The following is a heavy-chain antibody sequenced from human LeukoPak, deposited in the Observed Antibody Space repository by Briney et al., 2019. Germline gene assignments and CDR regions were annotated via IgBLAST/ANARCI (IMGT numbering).Heavy chain of an antibody. D-gene: IGHD2-2*01. J-gene: IGHJ4*02. Sequence: GESLKISCKASGYSLVNYWIAWVRQMPGKGLEWVGIIYPGGSDTRYRPSFQGQVTISADKSISTAFLPGRSLKASDRGMDYCARLNAWADYWGQGTLVTVSS. V-gene: IGHV5-51*01. CDR3: ARLNAWADY. CDR1: GYSLVNYW. CDR2: IYPGGSDT.